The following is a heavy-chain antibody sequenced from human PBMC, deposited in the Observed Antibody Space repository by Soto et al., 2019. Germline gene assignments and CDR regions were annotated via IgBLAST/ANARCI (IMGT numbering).Heavy chain of an antibody. CDR1: GFTLGNFS. V-gene: IGHV3-21*01. CDR3: ARSYCGASGYRYVMDV. J-gene: IGHJ6*02. Sequence: PEGSLRLSCAASGFTLGNFSMNWVRQAPGKGLEWVSFISTTSTYIYYADSVRGRFTIFRDNTKNSLYLQMNSLRAEDTAVYYCARSYCGASGYRYVMDVWGQGTTVTVSS. D-gene: IGHD3-22*01. CDR2: ISTTSTYI.